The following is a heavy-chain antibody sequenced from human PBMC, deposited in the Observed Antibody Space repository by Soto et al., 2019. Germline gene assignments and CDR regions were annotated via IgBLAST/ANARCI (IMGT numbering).Heavy chain of an antibody. Sequence: GGSLRLSCAASGFTFSSYAMSWVRQAPGKGLEWVSAISGSGGSTYYADSVKGRFTISRDNSKNTLYLQMNSLRAEDTAVYYCAKDPRIYDILTGYGYFDYWGQGTLVTVSS. D-gene: IGHD3-9*01. CDR2: ISGSGGST. CDR3: AKDPRIYDILTGYGYFDY. J-gene: IGHJ4*02. CDR1: GFTFSSYA. V-gene: IGHV3-23*01.